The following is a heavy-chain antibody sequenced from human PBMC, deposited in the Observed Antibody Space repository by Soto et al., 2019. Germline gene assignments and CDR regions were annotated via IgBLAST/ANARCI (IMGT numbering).Heavy chain of an antibody. CDR1: GFTFSSNW. J-gene: IGHJ4*02. Sequence: GGSLRLSCAASGFTFSSNWMHWVRQAPGKGLVWVSRINTVGSGTTYADSVKGRFTISRDNAKNTLYLQMNSLRADDTAVYYCARGRIAVAGTGYYFDYWGQGTLVTSPQ. D-gene: IGHD6-19*01. CDR2: INTVGSGT. V-gene: IGHV3-74*01. CDR3: ARGRIAVAGTGYYFDY.